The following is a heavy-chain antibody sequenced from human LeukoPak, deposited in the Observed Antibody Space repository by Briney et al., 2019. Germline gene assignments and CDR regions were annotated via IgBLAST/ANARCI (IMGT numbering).Heavy chain of an antibody. CDR2: IYYSGST. CDR3: ARGREWEPKVFDY. V-gene: IGHV4-61*01. J-gene: IGHJ4*02. CDR1: GGSVSSGSYY. Sequence: SETLSLTCTVSGGSVSSGSYYWSWIRQPPGKGLEWIGYIYYSGSTNYNPSLKSRVTISVDASKNQFSLKLSSVTAADTAVYYCARGREWEPKVFDYWGQGTLVTVSS. D-gene: IGHD1-26*01.